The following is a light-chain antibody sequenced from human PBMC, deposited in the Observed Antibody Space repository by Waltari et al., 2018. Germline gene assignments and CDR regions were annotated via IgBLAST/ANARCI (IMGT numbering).Light chain of an antibody. J-gene: IGKJ5*01. CDR3: QKLDNYPPPT. CDR1: QGISRH. V-gene: IGKV1-9*01. Sequence: DFQLTQSPSFLSASVGDRVTITCRASQGISRHLAWYQQKPGEAPKLLIYDVSTLQSGGPSRFSGSGFGTEFTLTISSLQPEDSATYYCQKLDNYPPPTFGQGTRLEI. CDR2: DVS.